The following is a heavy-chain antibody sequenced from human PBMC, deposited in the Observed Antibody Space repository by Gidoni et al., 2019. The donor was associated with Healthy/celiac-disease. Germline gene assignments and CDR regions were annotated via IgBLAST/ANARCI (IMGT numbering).Heavy chain of an antibody. CDR2: IYYSGST. CDR3: ARHSYSSGWSEQFDY. D-gene: IGHD6-19*01. CDR1: GGSLSSSSYY. J-gene: IGHJ4*02. Sequence: QLQLQESGPGLVKPSETLSLTCTVSGGSLSSSSYYWGWIRQPPGKGLEWIGSIYYSGSTYYNPSLKSRVTISVDTSKNQFSLKLSSVTAADTAVYYCARHSYSSGWSEQFDYWGQGTLVTVSS. V-gene: IGHV4-39*01.